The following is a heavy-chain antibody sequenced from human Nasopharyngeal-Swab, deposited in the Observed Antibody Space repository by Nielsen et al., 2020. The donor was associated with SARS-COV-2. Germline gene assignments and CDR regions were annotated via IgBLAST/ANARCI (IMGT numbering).Heavy chain of an antibody. Sequence: GESLKTPCPAPGFPLRSYWMRRVRQAPGTGLERVAHIKQDGREEYYVDAVKGRFTSSRDNAKNSRYLQRNSLRAEDPAVYYCARAHRLDYWGQGTLVTVSS. CDR3: ARAHRLDY. J-gene: IGHJ4*02. CDR2: IKQDGREE. D-gene: IGHD1-14*01. CDR1: GFPLRSYW. V-gene: IGHV3-7*01.